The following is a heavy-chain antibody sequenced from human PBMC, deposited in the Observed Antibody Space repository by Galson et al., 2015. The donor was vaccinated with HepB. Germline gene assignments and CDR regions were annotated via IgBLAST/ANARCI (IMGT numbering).Heavy chain of an antibody. D-gene: IGHD3-22*01. CDR3: ARGFYYDSSGYWIAYYFDY. V-gene: IGHV3-23*01. CDR2: ISGDVSTT. J-gene: IGHJ4*02. Sequence: SLRLSCAASGLTFSNYAMTWVRQAPGKGLEWLSSISGDVSTTDYADSVRGRFSISRDNSKNTVYLQMNSLRADDTAVYYCARGFYYDSSGYWIAYYFDYWGQGALVTVSS. CDR1: GLTFSNYA.